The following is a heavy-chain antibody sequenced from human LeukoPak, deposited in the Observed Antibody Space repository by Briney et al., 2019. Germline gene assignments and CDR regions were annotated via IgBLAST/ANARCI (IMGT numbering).Heavy chain of an antibody. V-gene: IGHV2-70*11. CDR1: GFSLRSTGMC. D-gene: IGHD1-26*01. Sequence: SGPTLVNPTQTLTLTCTFSGFSLRSTGMCGTWIRQPPGKALEWLARIDWDDDKYYRPSLETRLSISKDTSINQVVLTMTNMEPEDTATYYCARIVSIRSGTYFEDSWGQGTLVTVSS. J-gene: IGHJ4*02. CDR2: IDWDDDK. CDR3: ARIVSIRSGTYFEDS.